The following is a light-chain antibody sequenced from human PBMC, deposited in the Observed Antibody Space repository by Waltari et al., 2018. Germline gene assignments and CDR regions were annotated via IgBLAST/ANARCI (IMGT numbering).Light chain of an antibody. CDR1: TSDVGGYNY. J-gene: IGLJ3*02. Sequence: SALTHPRSVSVSPGQSVPISRTGTTSDVGGYNYVSCYQNPPGKAPKLMIFDVTQRPSGVPDRFSGSKSANTASLTISGLQAEDEADYYCCSFAGTYTWVFGGGTKVTVL. V-gene: IGLV2-11*01. CDR2: DVT. CDR3: CSFAGTYTWV.